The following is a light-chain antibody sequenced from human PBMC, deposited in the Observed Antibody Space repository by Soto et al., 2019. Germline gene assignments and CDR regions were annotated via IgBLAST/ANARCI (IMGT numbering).Light chain of an antibody. Sequence: QSALPQPRSVSGSPGQSVTISCTGTSSDVGGYNYVSWYQHHPGKAPKLMIYDVTARPSGVPDRFSGSKSGNTASLTISGLQADDEANYYCSSYTSSNTPYVFGTGTKLTVL. CDR1: SSDVGGYNY. J-gene: IGLJ1*01. CDR2: DVT. V-gene: IGLV2-11*01. CDR3: SSYTSSNTPYV.